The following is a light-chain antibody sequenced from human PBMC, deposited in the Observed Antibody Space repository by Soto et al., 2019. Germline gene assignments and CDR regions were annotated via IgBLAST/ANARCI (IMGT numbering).Light chain of an antibody. CDR1: QSVSSSY. CDR3: QQYGSSQET. Sequence: EIVLTQSPGTLSLSPGERATLSCRASQSVSSSYLAWYQQKPGQAPRLLIYGASSRATGIPDRFSGSGSGTDFTLTNSRLEPEDFAVYYCQQYGSSQETFGQGTKVEIK. J-gene: IGKJ1*01. V-gene: IGKV3-20*01. CDR2: GAS.